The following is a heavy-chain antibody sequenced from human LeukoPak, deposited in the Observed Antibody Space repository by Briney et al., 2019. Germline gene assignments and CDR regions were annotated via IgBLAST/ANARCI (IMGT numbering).Heavy chain of an antibody. Sequence: GASVKVSCKASGYTFTGYYMHWVRQAPGQGLEWMGWINPNSGGTNYAQKFQGRVTMTRDTSISTAYMELSRLRSDDTAVYYRARDRRYGGNSGWFDPWGQGTLVTVSS. D-gene: IGHD4-23*01. CDR1: GYTFTGYY. J-gene: IGHJ5*02. V-gene: IGHV1-2*02. CDR3: ARDRRYGGNSGWFDP. CDR2: INPNSGGT.